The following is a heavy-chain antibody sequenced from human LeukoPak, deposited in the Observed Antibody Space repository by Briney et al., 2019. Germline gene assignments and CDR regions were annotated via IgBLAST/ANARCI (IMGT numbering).Heavy chain of an antibody. Sequence: GRSLRLSCAASGFNFANHAMSWVRQTPGKGLEWVSAISGGGDITYYADSVTGRFTISRDNSKDTLFLQMHSLRPGDTAVYYCVREDTPATANYWGQGTLVTISS. CDR1: GFNFANHA. J-gene: IGHJ4*02. CDR2: ISGGGDIT. V-gene: IGHV3-23*01. CDR3: VREDTPATANY. D-gene: IGHD2-21*02.